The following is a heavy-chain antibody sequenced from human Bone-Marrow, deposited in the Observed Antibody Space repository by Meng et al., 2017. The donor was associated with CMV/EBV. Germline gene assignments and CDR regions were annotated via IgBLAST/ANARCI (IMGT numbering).Heavy chain of an antibody. V-gene: IGHV3-66*02. D-gene: IGHD3-3*01. J-gene: IGHJ6*02. CDR2: IYSGGST. Sequence: GESLKISCAASGFTFSSYGMHWVRQAPGKGLEWVSVIYSGGSTYYADSVKGRFTISRDNSKNTLYLQMNSLRAEDTAVYYCARAPVAYYDFWSGSFTDYYYGMDVWGQGTTVIVSS. CDR1: GFTFSSYG. CDR3: ARAPVAYYDFWSGSFTDYYYGMDV.